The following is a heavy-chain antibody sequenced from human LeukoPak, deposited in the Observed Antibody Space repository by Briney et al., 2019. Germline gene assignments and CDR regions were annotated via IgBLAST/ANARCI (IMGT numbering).Heavy chain of an antibody. D-gene: IGHD3-22*01. Sequence: SQTLSLTCTVSGGSISSGSYYWSWIRQPAGKGLEWIGRIYTSGSTNYNPSLKSRVTISVDTSKNQFSLKLSSVTAADTAVYYCARRPPNYYDRSSSYWYFDLWGRGTLVTVSS. CDR2: IYTSGST. V-gene: IGHV4-61*02. CDR1: GGSISSGSYY. CDR3: ARRPPNYYDRSSSYWYFDL. J-gene: IGHJ2*01.